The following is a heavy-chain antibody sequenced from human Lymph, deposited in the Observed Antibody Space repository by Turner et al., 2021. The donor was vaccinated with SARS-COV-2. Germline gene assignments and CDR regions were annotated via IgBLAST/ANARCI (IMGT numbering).Heavy chain of an antibody. J-gene: IGHJ6*02. CDR3: AREGVTVSGYYYGMDV. CDR1: GYTFTAYY. D-gene: IGHD4-17*01. V-gene: IGHV1-2*02. Sequence: QMQLVQSGAEVKKPGASVKVSCKASGYTFTAYYMHWVRQAPGQGLEWMGWINPNSGGTSYAQKFQGRVTMTRDTSISTAYMELSRLTSDDTAVYYCAREGVTVSGYYYGMDVWGQGTTVTVSS. CDR2: INPNSGGT.